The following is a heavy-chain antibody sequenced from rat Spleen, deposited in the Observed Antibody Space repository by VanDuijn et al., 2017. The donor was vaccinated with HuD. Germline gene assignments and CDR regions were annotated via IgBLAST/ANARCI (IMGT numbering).Heavy chain of an antibody. D-gene: IGHD1-7*01. CDR2: LSSGGRYI. CDR3: ARHRYDEPLYVMDA. J-gene: IGHJ4*01. V-gene: IGHV5-34*01. CDR1: GFTFSNYG. Sequence: EVQLVESGGGLVQPGGSLKLSCLASGFTFSNYGMNWIRQAPGKGLEWVASLSSGGRYIYYADTVKGRFTISRENAKNTLDLQMTSLRSEDTALYYCARHRYDEPLYVMDAWGQGASVTVSS.